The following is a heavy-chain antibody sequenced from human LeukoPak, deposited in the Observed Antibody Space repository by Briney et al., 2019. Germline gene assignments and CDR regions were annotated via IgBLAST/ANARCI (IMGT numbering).Heavy chain of an antibody. CDR3: ARVGPETAFDY. Sequence: PGGSLRLSCAASGFSFSRYGMHWARQAPGKGLEWVAYIQYDGSNEQYANSVKGRFTISRDNSKNTLYLQMNSLRAEDTAVYYCARVGPETAFDYWGQGTLVTVSS. V-gene: IGHV3-30*02. CDR1: GFSFSRYG. J-gene: IGHJ4*02. D-gene: IGHD1-14*01. CDR2: IQYDGSNE.